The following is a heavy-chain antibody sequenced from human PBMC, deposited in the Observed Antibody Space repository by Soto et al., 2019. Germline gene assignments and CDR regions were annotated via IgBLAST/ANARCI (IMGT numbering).Heavy chain of an antibody. CDR1: GFTFSSYA. CDR3: AVAVAGPTAIGY. CDR2: INSDGSST. V-gene: IGHV3-74*01. D-gene: IGHD6-19*01. Sequence: GSLRLSCAASGFTFSSYAMSWVRQAPGKGLVWVSRINSDGSSTSYADSVKGRFTISRDNAKNTLYLQMNSLRAEDTAVYYCAVAVAGPTAIGYWGQGTLVTVSS. J-gene: IGHJ4*02.